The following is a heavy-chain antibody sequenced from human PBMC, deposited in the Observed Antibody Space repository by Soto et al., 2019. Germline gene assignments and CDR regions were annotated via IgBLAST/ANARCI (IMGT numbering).Heavy chain of an antibody. CDR3: ARSSGANFRINKAATHWFYP. D-gene: IGHD6-25*01. Sequence: ASVKVSCKAPRDTFTSDYINWVRQAPGQGLEWMGVINPHGGSTAYAQKFKGRVTLTRDTSASTVYMEVSSLTSEDTAMYSCARSSGANFRINKAATHWFYPRGQGNPLTVSS. V-gene: IGHV1-46*01. J-gene: IGHJ5*02. CDR2: INPHGGST. CDR1: RDTFTSDY.